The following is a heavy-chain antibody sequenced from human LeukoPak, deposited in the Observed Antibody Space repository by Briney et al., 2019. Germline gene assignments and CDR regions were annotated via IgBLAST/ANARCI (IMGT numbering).Heavy chain of an antibody. CDR2: INPNTGGT. J-gene: IGHJ5*02. Sequence: GASVKVSCKASGYTFTGYYIHWVRQAPGQGLEWMGRINPNTGGTDYAQKFQGRVTMTRDTSITTAYMELSRLTSDYTAIYYCAKVPPSITAAGNWLGPWGQGALVTVSS. D-gene: IGHD6-13*01. V-gene: IGHV1-2*06. CDR1: GYTFTGYY. CDR3: AKVPPSITAAGNWLGP.